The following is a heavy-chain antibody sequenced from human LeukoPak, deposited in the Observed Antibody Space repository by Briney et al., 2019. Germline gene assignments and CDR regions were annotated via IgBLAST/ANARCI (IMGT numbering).Heavy chain of an antibody. D-gene: IGHD3-22*01. CDR1: GFTFSNAW. CDR2: IKSKTDGGTT. CDR3: TTDLYYYDSSGYYSTGDY. J-gene: IGHJ4*02. V-gene: IGHV3-15*01. Sequence: PGGSLRLSCAASGFTFSNAWMSWVRQGPGKGLEWVGRIKSKTDGGTTDYAAPVKGRFTISRDDSKNTLYLQMNSLKTEDTAVYYCTTDLYYYDSSGYYSTGDYWGQGTLVTVSS.